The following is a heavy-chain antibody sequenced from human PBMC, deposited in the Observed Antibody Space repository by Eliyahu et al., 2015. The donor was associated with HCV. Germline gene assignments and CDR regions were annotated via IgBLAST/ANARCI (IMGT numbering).Heavy chain of an antibody. CDR1: GFTFSFYA. V-gene: IGHV3-23*01. Sequence: RLSCAASGFTFSFYAMSWVRQAPGKGLEWVSAISGTGTGTYYTDSVKGRFTISRDNSKNTLYLQMNSLRAEDTAVYYCAKGDNYDFWSGYNYGMDVWGQGTTVTVSS. J-gene: IGHJ6*02. D-gene: IGHD3-3*01. CDR2: ISGTGTGT. CDR3: AKGDNYDFWSGYNYGMDV.